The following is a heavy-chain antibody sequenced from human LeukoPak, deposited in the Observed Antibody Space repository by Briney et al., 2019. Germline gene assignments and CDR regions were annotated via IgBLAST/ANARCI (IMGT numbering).Heavy chain of an antibody. J-gene: IGHJ4*02. Sequence: GGSLRLSCAASGFTFSSYAMHWVRQAPGKGVEWMAVISHDGSNEYYADSVKGRFTISRDNAKNSLYLQMDSLRAEDTAVYYCARDRPTYDFWSGYVPYWGQGTLVAVSS. D-gene: IGHD3-3*01. CDR2: ISHDGSNE. CDR3: ARDRPTYDFWSGYVPY. CDR1: GFTFSSYA. V-gene: IGHV3-30-3*01.